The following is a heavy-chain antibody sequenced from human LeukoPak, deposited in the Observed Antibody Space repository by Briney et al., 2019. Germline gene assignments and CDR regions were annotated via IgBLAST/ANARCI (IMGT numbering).Heavy chain of an antibody. CDR2: IYNSGST. Sequence: LSLTXTVSGXSISSFYWSWIRQPPGKGLEWIGYIYNSGSTNYNPSLKSRVTISVDTSKNQFSLKLSSVTAADTAVYYCARRDPDSEGVDVWGQGTTVTVSS. CDR3: ARRDPDSEGVDV. J-gene: IGHJ6*02. CDR1: GXSISSFY. V-gene: IGHV4-59*01. D-gene: IGHD1-26*01.